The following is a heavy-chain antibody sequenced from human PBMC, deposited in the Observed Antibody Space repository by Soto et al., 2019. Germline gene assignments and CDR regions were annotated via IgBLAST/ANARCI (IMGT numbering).Heavy chain of an antibody. CDR1: GFTFSSYG. V-gene: IGHV3-33*01. Sequence: GGSLRLSCAASGFTFSSYGMHWVRQAPGKGLEWVAVIWYDGSNKYYADSVKGRFTISRDNSKNTLYLQMNSLRAEDTAVYYCARDRGQWLDNFDYWGQGTLVTVSS. CDR3: ARDRGQWLDNFDY. D-gene: IGHD6-19*01. CDR2: IWYDGSNK. J-gene: IGHJ4*02.